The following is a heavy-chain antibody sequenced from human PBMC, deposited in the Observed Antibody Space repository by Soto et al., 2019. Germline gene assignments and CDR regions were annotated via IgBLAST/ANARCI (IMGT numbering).Heavy chain of an antibody. D-gene: IGHD4-17*01. Sequence: GGSLRLSCAASGFTFRPYTMSWVRQAPGKGLEWVSSIIGGNGDTFYADSVTGRFTISRDISKSTLYLQMNGLRVEDTAIYYCVKDKQPDGAWDIDYWGHGTLVTVSS. CDR2: IIGGNGDT. CDR1: GFTFRPYT. J-gene: IGHJ4*01. CDR3: VKDKQPDGAWDIDY. V-gene: IGHV3-23*01.